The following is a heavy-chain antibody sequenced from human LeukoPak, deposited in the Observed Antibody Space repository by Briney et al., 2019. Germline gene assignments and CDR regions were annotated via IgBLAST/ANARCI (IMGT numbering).Heavy chain of an antibody. CDR2: IIPIFGTA. CDR3: ARNPVRYSGYDYGDHPRWYFDY. D-gene: IGHD5-12*01. V-gene: IGHV1-69*13. Sequence: ASVKVSCKASGGTFSSYAISWVRQAPGQGLEWMGGIIPIFGTANYAQKFQGRVTITADESTSTAYMELSSLRSEDTAVYYCARNPVRYSGYDYGDHPRWYFDYWGQGTLVTVSS. CDR1: GGTFSSYA. J-gene: IGHJ4*02.